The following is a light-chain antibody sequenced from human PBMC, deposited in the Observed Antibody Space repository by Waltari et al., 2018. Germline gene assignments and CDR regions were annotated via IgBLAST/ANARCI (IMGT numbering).Light chain of an antibody. Sequence: QSALTQPRSVSGSPGQSVTISCTGTSRDVGASQYVSWFQQHPGGAPKLLIFDVTERPSGVPDRCSGSKSANTASLTSSGLQPDDEADYYCCSYAGTYTYVFGPGTSVTVL. CDR1: SRDVGASQY. J-gene: IGLJ1*01. CDR2: DVT. V-gene: IGLV2-11*01. CDR3: CSYAGTYTYV.